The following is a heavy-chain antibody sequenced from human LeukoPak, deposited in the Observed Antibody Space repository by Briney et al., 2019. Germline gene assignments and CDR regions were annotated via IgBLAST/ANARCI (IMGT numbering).Heavy chain of an antibody. CDR2: ISSSSSYI. V-gene: IGHV3-21*01. CDR1: GFTFSSYS. J-gene: IGHJ4*02. Sequence: GGSLRLSCAASGFTFSSYSMNWVRQAPGKGLEWVSSISSSSSYIYYADSVKGRFTISRDNAKNSLYLQMNSLRAEDTAVYYCARTRYSSGWYIDYWGQGTLVTVSS. CDR3: ARTRYSSGWYIDY. D-gene: IGHD6-19*01.